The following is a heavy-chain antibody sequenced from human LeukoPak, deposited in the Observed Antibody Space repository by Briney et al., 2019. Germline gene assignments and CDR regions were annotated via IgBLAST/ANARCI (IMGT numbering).Heavy chain of an antibody. CDR1: GFTFDDYA. V-gene: IGHV3-9*01. CDR3: AKDMAEAVAGTFDN. Sequence: PGGSLRLSCAASGFTFDDYAMHWVRHAPGKGLEWVSGISWSSGNIGYADSVKGRFTISRDNAKNSLYLQMNSLRAEDTALYYCAKDMAEAVAGTFDNWGQGTLVTVSS. D-gene: IGHD6-19*01. CDR2: ISWSSGNI. J-gene: IGHJ5*02.